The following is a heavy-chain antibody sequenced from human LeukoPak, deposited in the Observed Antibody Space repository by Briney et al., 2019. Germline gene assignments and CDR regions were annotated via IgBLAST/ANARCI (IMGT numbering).Heavy chain of an antibody. Sequence: PGGSLRLSCAASGFTFGNYAMSWVRQAPGKGLEWVSGVSGSGTTTYYADSVKGRFSISRDNSKNTLFLQMNSLRADDTAVYYCAKDTRYDYYFDYWGQGTLVTVSS. CDR1: GFTFGNYA. J-gene: IGHJ4*02. V-gene: IGHV3-23*01. CDR2: VSGSGTTT. D-gene: IGHD5-12*01. CDR3: AKDTRYDYYFDY.